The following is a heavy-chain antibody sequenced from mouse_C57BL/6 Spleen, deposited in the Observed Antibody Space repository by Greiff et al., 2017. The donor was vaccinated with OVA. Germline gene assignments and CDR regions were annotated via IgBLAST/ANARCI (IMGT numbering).Heavy chain of an antibody. J-gene: IGHJ2*01. D-gene: IGHD2-3*01. Sequence: QVHVKQPGTELVKPGASVKLSCKASGYTFTSYWMHWVKQRPGQGLEWIGNINPSNGGTNYNEKFKSKATLTVDKSSSTAYMQLSSLTSEDSAVYYCARGWLLYYFDYWGQGTTLTVSS. CDR1: GYTFTSYW. V-gene: IGHV1-53*01. CDR2: INPSNGGT. CDR3: ARGWLLYYFDY.